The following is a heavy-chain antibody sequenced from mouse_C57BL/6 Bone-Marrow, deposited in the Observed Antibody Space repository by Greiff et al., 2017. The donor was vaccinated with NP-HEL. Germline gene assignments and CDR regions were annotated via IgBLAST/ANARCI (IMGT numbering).Heavy chain of an antibody. CDR1: GYTFTDYY. CDR2: INPYNGGT. J-gene: IGHJ1*03. CDR3: ARERDYYDWYFDV. Sequence: VQLQQSGPVLVKPGASVKMSCKASGYTFTDYYMNWVKQSHGKSLEWIGVINPYNGGTSYNQKFKGKVTLTVDKSSSTAYMELNSLTSEDSAVYYCARERDYYDWYFDVWGTGTTVTVSS. D-gene: IGHD1-1*01. V-gene: IGHV1-19*01.